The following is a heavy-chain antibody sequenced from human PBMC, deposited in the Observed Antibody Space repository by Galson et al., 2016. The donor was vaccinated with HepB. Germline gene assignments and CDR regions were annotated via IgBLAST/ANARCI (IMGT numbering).Heavy chain of an antibody. CDR2: VFPEDSDS. CDR3: ARHQGAALKRSLDF. D-gene: IGHD6-25*01. J-gene: IGHJ4*02. CDR1: GYNFADYW. Sequence: QSGAEVKKPGESLKISCQTSGYNFADYWIGWVRQVPGKGLEWMGIVFPEDSDSRYSPSFQGQVTISADKSISTAYLQWSSLNASDSAMYYCARHQGAALKRSLDFWGQGTLVTVSS. V-gene: IGHV5-51*01.